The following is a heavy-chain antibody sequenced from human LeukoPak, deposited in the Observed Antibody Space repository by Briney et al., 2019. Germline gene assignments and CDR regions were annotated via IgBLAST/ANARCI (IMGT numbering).Heavy chain of an antibody. J-gene: IGHJ4*02. Sequence: GASVKVSCKASGYTFTGYYMHWVRQAPGQGLEWIGWINPNSGGTNYAQKFQGRVTMTRDTSISTAYMELSRLISGDTAVYYCARFHCSGGSCYFDYWGQGTLVTVSS. CDR3: ARFHCSGGSCYFDY. CDR2: INPNSGGT. CDR1: GYTFTGYY. D-gene: IGHD2-15*01. V-gene: IGHV1-2*02.